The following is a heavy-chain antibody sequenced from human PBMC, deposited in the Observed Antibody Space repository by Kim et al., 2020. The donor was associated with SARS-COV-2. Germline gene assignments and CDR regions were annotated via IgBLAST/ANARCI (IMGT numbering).Heavy chain of an antibody. Sequence: GGSLRLSCAASGFTVSSNYMSWVRQAPGKGLEWVSVIYSGGSTYYADSVKGRFTISRDNSKNTLYLQMNSLRAEDTAVYYCAKQSDSSGYYGFDYWGQGTLVTVSS. D-gene: IGHD3-22*01. CDR2: IYSGGST. J-gene: IGHJ4*02. V-gene: IGHV3-53*01. CDR1: GFTVSSNY. CDR3: AKQSDSSGYYGFDY.